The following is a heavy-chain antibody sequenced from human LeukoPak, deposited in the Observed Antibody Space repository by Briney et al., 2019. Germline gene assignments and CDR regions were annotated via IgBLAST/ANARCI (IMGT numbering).Heavy chain of an antibody. J-gene: IGHJ4*02. D-gene: IGHD5-12*01. CDR3: ARVSSGGRYSGYDGDY. CDR1: GFTFSSYS. V-gene: IGHV3-21*04. CDR2: ISSSSSYI. Sequence: PGGSLRPSCAASGFTFSSYSMNWVRQAPGKGLEWVSSISSSSSYIYYADSVKGRFTISRDNAKNSLYLQMNSLRAEDTAVYYCARVSSGGRYSGYDGDYWGQGTLVTVSS.